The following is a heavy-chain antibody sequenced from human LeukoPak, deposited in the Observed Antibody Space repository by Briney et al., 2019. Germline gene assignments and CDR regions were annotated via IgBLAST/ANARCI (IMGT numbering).Heavy chain of an antibody. Sequence: GGSLRLSCAASGFTVSTNYMSWVRQAPGKGLEWVSVLYHGGSTYYADSVKGRFAISRDNSKNTLYLQMNSLRAEDTAVYYCAKAIGDNCYSALDFWGQGTLVTVSS. CDR3: AKAIGDNCYSALDF. D-gene: IGHD2-15*01. V-gene: IGHV3-53*01. CDR2: LYHGGST. J-gene: IGHJ4*02. CDR1: GFTVSTNY.